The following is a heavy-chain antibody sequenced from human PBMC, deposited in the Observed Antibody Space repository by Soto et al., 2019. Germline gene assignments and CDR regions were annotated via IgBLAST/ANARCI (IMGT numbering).Heavy chain of an antibody. CDR1: GFTFSSYA. Sequence: QVQLVESGGGVVQPGRSLRLSCAASGFTFSSYAMHWVRQAPGKGLEWVAVISYDGSNKYYADSVKGRFTISRDNSKNTLYLHMNSLRAEDTAVYYCARDQESPDGVVDFYYYGMDVWGQGTTVTVSS. CDR3: ARDQESPDGVVDFYYYGMDV. V-gene: IGHV3-30-3*01. CDR2: ISYDGSNK. J-gene: IGHJ6*02. D-gene: IGHD3-3*01.